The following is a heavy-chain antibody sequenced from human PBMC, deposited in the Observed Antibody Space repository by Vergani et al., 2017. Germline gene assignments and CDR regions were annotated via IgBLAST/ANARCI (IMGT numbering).Heavy chain of an antibody. J-gene: IGHJ6*02. CDR1: GFTFTSSA. CDR2: IVVGSGNT. Sequence: QMQLVQSGPEVKKPGTSVKVSCKASGFTFTSSAVQWVRQARGQRLEWIGWIVVGSGNTNYAQKFQERVTNTRDMSTSTAYMELSSLRSEDTAVYYCAAEAAGIVVPSGMDVWGQGTTVTVSS. V-gene: IGHV1-58*01. CDR3: AAEAAGIVVPSGMDV. D-gene: IGHD1-26*01.